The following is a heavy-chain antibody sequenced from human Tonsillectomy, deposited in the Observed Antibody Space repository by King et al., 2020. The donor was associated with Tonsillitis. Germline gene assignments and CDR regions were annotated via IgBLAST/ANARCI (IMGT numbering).Heavy chain of an antibody. CDR2: IIPIFGTA. CDR3: ARGVDYGDYVDY. Sequence: QLVQSGAEVKKPGSSVKVSCKASGGTFSSYAISGVRQAPGQGLEWVGGIIPIFGTANYAQKFQGRVTSTADKSTSTAYMELSSLRSQDTAVYYCARGVDYGDYVDYWGQGTLVTVSS. V-gene: IGHV1-69*06. D-gene: IGHD4-17*01. CDR1: GGTFSSYA. J-gene: IGHJ4*02.